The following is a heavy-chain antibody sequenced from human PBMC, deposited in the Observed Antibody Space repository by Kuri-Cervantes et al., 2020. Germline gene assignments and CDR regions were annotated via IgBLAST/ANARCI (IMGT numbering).Heavy chain of an antibody. D-gene: IGHD4-17*01. CDR1: GDSISSSSYY. V-gene: IGHV4-61*05. Sequence: ESLKISCTVSGDSISSSSYYWSWIRQPPGKGLEWIGYIYYSGSTNYNPSLKSRVTISVDTSKNQFSLKLSSVTAADTAVYYCARMYGDYLFDYWGQGTLVTVSS. CDR3: ARMYGDYLFDY. CDR2: IYYSGST. J-gene: IGHJ4*02.